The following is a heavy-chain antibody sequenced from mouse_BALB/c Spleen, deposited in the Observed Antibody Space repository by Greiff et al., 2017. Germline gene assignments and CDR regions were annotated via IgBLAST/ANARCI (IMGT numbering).Heavy chain of an antibody. Sequence: EVKLMESGGGLVQPGGSRKLSCAASGFTFSSFGMHWVRQAPEKGLEWVAYISSGSSTIYYADTVKGRFTISRDNPKNTLFLQMTSLRSEDTAMYYCARQLGLGGSAMDYWGQGTSVTVSS. CDR2: ISSGSSTI. J-gene: IGHJ4*01. D-gene: IGHD3-1*01. CDR3: ARQLGLGGSAMDY. V-gene: IGHV5-17*02. CDR1: GFTFSSFG.